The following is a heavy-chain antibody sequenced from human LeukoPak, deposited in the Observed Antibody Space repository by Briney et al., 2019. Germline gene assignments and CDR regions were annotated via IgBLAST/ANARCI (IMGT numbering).Heavy chain of an antibody. CDR2: IWFDGSNK. J-gene: IGHJ4*02. CDR3: ARDLLDRSGYPLYYFDY. Sequence: GGSLRLSCAASGFTFSAYGMHWVRQAPGKGLEWVAGIWFDGSNKNYADSVKGRFTISRDKSKNTLYLQMNSLRAEDTAVYYCARDLLDRSGYPLYYFDYWGQGTLVTVSS. V-gene: IGHV3-33*01. D-gene: IGHD3-22*01. CDR1: GFTFSAYG.